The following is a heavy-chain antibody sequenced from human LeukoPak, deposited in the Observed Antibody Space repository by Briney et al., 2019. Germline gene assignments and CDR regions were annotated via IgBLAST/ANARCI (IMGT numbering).Heavy chain of an antibody. D-gene: IGHD4-17*01. Sequence: SVKVSCKASGGTFSSYAISWVRQAPGQGLEWMGGIIPIFGTANYAQKFQGRVTITTDESTSTAYMELSSLRSEDTAVYYCARGPLYGDYLEYFDYWGQGTLVTVSS. V-gene: IGHV1-69*05. J-gene: IGHJ4*02. CDR3: ARGPLYGDYLEYFDY. CDR2: IIPIFGTA. CDR1: GGTFSSYA.